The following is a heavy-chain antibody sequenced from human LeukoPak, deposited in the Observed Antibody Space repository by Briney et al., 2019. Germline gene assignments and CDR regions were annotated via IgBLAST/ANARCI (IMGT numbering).Heavy chain of an antibody. J-gene: IGHJ4*02. CDR2: ISSSSSFI. V-gene: IGHV3-21*06. CDR3: AKNRKSSSSDFDY. D-gene: IGHD6-6*01. Sequence: GGSLRLSCAASGFTLSIYSLNWVRQAPGKGLEWVSSISSSSSFISYADSVKGRFTISRDNAKNSLYLQMNSLRAEETAVYYCAKNRKSSSSDFDYWGQGTLVTVSS. CDR1: GFTLSIYS.